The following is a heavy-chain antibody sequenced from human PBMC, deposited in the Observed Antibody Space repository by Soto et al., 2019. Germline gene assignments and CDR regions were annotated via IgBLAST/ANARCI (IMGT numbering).Heavy chain of an antibody. CDR3: ARVAFELVPAANDY. CDR1: GFTFSTYR. J-gene: IGHJ4*02. CDR2: ISTSSSYI. V-gene: IGHV3-21*01. D-gene: IGHD2-2*01. Sequence: EVQLVESGGGLVKPGGSLRLSCAASGFTFSTYRMNWVRQAPGKGLEWVSLISTSSSYIYYADSVKGRFTISRDNAKNSLYLQMHSLRAEDTAVYYCARVAFELVPAANDYWGQGILVTVSS.